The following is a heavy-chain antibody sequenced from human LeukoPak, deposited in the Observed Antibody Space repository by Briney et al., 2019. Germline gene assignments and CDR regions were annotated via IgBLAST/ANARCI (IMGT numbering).Heavy chain of an antibody. V-gene: IGHV4-39*01. J-gene: IGHJ3*02. CDR2: IYYSGST. CDR1: GGSISSSSYY. Sequence: SETLSLTCTVSGGSISSSSYYWGWIRQPPGKGLEWIGSIYYSGSTYYNPSLKSRFTISVDTSKNQFSLKLSSVTAADTAVYYCARRLSREGAFDIWGQGTMVTVSS. CDR3: ARRLSREGAFDI. D-gene: IGHD2-2*01.